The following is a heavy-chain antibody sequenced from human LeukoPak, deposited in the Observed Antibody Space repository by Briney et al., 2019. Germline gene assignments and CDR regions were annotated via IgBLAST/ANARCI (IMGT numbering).Heavy chain of an antibody. CDR3: ARGKSLTNWGHWHLDL. D-gene: IGHD7-27*01. V-gene: IGHV4-59*01. CDR1: GGSITSYY. CDR2: IHYTGST. J-gene: IGHJ2*01. Sequence: SETLSLTCNVFGGSITSYYWSWIRQPPGKGLEWIGHIHYTGSTTYNSSLQSRVTISVDTSSNHFSLEMRSVTAADTAVYYCARGKSLTNWGHWHLDLWGRGKLASVSS.